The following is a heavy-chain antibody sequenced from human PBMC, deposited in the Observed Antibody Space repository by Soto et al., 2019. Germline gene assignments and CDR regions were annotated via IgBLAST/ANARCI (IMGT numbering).Heavy chain of an antibody. D-gene: IGHD7-27*01. V-gene: IGHV1-58*01. Sequence: SVKGSCQASGFTFASSAVQWVRQARGQRLEWIGWIVVGIGNTNYAKKFQERVTITRDMSTSTAYMELSSLRSEDTAVYYCAAELGHYYGMDVWGQGTTVTVYS. CDR2: IVVGIGNT. CDR1: GFTFASSA. J-gene: IGHJ6*02. CDR3: AAELGHYYGMDV.